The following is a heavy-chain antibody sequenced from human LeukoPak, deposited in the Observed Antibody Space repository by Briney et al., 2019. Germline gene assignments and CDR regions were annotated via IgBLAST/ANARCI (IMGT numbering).Heavy chain of an antibody. Sequence: KPGGSLRLSCAASGFTFSSYSMNWVRQAPGKGLEWVSSIGDNSVYIYSADSVKGRFATSRDNAKNSLYLQMNSLRAEDTAVYYCTTPAAGPRAEYSQHWGQGTLVTVSS. D-gene: IGHD6-13*01. CDR3: TTPAAGPRAEYSQH. V-gene: IGHV3-21*01. CDR2: IGDNSVYI. J-gene: IGHJ1*01. CDR1: GFTFSSYS.